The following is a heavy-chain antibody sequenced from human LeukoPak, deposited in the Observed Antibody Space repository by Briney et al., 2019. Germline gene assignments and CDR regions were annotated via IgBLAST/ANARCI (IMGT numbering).Heavy chain of an antibody. CDR1: GFTFSSYA. V-gene: IGHV3-23*01. CDR2: ITGSSGGT. CDR3: AKLIRGSSYYLDY. Sequence: GGSLRLSCTASGFTFSSYAMNWVRQAPGKGPEWVSGITGSSGGTYYADSVKGRLTISKDNSKTSLYLQMNSLRAEDTAVYYCAKLIRGSSYYLDYWGQGTLVTVSS. D-gene: IGHD3-10*01. J-gene: IGHJ4*02.